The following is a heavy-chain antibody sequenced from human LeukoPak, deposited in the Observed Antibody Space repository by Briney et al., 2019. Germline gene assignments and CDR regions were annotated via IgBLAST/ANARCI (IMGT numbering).Heavy chain of an antibody. D-gene: IGHD2-15*01. CDR3: ARSTGYCSGGSCYSDY. V-gene: IGHV3-64*01. J-gene: IGHJ4*02. Sequence: GGSLRLSCAASGFTFSDYVMHGVRQAPGKGLEYVSGISFNGDNTYYANSVKGRFTISRDNSKNTLYLQMDSLRAEDMAVYYCARSTGYCSGGSCYSDYWGQGTLVTVSS. CDR2: ISFNGDNT. CDR1: GFTFSDYV.